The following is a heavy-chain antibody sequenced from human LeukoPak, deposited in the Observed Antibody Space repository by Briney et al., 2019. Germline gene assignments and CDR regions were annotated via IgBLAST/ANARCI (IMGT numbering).Heavy chain of an antibody. CDR3: ARDQWSAAPDY. CDR2: ISSSSSTI. V-gene: IGHV3-48*01. CDR1: GFTFSSYS. Sequence: GGSLRLSCAASGFTFSSYSMNWVRQTPGKGLEWVSYISSSSSTIYYADSVKGRFTISRDNAKNSLYLQMNSLRAEDTAVYYCARDQWSAAPDYWGQGTLVTVSS. J-gene: IGHJ4*02. D-gene: IGHD6-25*01.